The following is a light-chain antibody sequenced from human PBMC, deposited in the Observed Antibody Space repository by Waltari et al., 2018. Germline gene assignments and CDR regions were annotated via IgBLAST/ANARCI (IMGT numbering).Light chain of an antibody. V-gene: IGKV1-5*01. CDR1: QSISNW. CDR3: QQSYNTPRT. Sequence: DIQMTQSPSTLSASVGDRVPITCRASQSISNWLAWYQQKPGKAPKLLIFDASNLESGVPSRFSGSRSGTEFTLTINSLQPEDFAVYYCQQSYNTPRTFGPGTKVDIK. CDR2: DAS. J-gene: IGKJ3*01.